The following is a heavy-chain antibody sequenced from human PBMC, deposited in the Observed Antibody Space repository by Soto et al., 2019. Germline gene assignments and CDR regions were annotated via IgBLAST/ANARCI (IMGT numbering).Heavy chain of an antibody. CDR3: ARDSVGYGSGGYYFYYYYMDV. D-gene: IGHD3-10*01. J-gene: IGHJ6*03. CDR2: IWYDGGNK. Sequence: QVQLVESGGGVVQPGRSLRLSCEAAGFTFNSYGMHWVRQAPGKGLEWVALIWYDGGNKYYADSVKGRFTISRDNSKNTLYLEMNSLRAEDTAVYYCARDSVGYGSGGYYFYYYYMDVWGRGTTVTVSS. CDR1: GFTFNSYG. V-gene: IGHV3-33*01.